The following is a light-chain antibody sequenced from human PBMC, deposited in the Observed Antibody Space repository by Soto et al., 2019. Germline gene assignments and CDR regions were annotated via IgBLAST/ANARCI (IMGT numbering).Light chain of an antibody. V-gene: IGKV2-30*02. CDR3: MQGTHWPWT. CDR1: QSLIHSDGDTY. Sequence: DVVMTQSPLSLPVTLGQPASISCRSSQSLIHSDGDTYLNWFQQRPGQSPRRLIYKVSDRHSGGTDTFTGSGPGTNFTLQISRVEAEDVAVYYCMQGTHWPWTFGQGTEVEIK. J-gene: IGKJ1*01. CDR2: KVS.